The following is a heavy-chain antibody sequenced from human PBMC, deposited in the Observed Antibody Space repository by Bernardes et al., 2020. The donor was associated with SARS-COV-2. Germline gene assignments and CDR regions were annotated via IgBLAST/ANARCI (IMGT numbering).Heavy chain of an antibody. CDR2: ISGDGGST. CDR1: GFTFDDYA. V-gene: IGHV3-43*02. D-gene: IGHD5-18*01. CDR3: AKDLGIQLWLDYYYYGMDV. J-gene: IGHJ6*02. Sequence: GSLRLSCAASGFTFDDYAMHWVRQAPGKGLEWVSLISGDGGSTYYADSVKGRFTISRDNSKNSLYLQMNSLRTEDTALYYCAKDLGIQLWLDYYYYGMDVWGQGTTVTVSS.